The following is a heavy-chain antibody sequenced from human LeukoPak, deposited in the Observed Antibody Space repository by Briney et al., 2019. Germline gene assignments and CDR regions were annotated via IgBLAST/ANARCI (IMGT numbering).Heavy chain of an antibody. J-gene: IGHJ4*02. V-gene: IGHV1-2*06. CDR1: GHTFTGYY. D-gene: IGHD3-22*01. CDR3: ARVPSYDSSGYYLN. Sequence: ASVKVSXKASGHTFTGYYMHWVRQAPGQGLEWMGRINPNSGGTNYAQKFQGRVTMTRDTSISTTYMELSRLRSDDTALYYCARVPSYDSSGYYLNWGQGTLVTVSS. CDR2: INPNSGGT.